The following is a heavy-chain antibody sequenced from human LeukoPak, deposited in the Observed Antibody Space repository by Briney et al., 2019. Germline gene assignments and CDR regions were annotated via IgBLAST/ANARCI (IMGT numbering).Heavy chain of an antibody. J-gene: IGHJ4*02. CDR2: IYTGGNT. Sequence: AGGSLRLSCSASGFTGRSNYMSWVRQAPGKGLEWFSVIYTGGNTYHADSVKGRFTISRDNSKNTLYLQMNSLRAEDTAVYYCARDLGKAGTYWGQGTLVTVSS. D-gene: IGHD6-13*01. CDR1: GFTGRSNY. V-gene: IGHV3-66*01. CDR3: ARDLGKAGTY.